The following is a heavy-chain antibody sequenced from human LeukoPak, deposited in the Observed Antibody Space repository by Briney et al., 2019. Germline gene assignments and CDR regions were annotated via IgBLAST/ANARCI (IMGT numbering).Heavy chain of an antibody. J-gene: IGHJ4*02. CDR3: ARGVAAAAFDY. V-gene: IGHV3-21*01. D-gene: IGHD6-13*01. CDR1: GFTFSSYS. Sequence: PGGSLTLSCAASGFTFSSYSMNWVPPAPGKGLEWVSSISSSSSYIYYADSVKVRFTISRDNAKNSLYLQMNSPRAEDTAVYYCARGVAAAAFDYWGERTLVTVSS. CDR2: ISSSSSYI.